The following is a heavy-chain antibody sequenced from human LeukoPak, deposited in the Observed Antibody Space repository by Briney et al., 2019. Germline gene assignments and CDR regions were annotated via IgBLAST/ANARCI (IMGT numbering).Heavy chain of an antibody. J-gene: IGHJ6*02. CDR1: GFTFSSYE. CDR3: ARTEMSPYYYYGVDV. CDR2: MSSSGGTV. Sequence: PGGSLRLSCAASGFTFSSYEMNWVRQAPGRGLEWVAFMSSSGGTVYYADSVRGRFTLSRDNAKSSLFLYLQMNSLRAEDTAVYYCARTEMSPYYYYGVDVWGQGTTVTVSS. D-gene: IGHD3/OR15-3a*01. V-gene: IGHV3-48*03.